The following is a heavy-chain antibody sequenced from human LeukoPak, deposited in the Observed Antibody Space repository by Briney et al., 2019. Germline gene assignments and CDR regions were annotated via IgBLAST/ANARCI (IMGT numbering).Heavy chain of an antibody. D-gene: IGHD2-2*01. Sequence: SETLSLTCAVYGGSFSGYYWSWIRQPPGKGLEWIGEINHSGSTNYNPSLKSRVTISVDTSKNQFSLKLSSVTAADTAVFYCAREPRHCTSTSCLFDYWGQGTLVTVSS. V-gene: IGHV4-34*01. J-gene: IGHJ4*02. CDR1: GGSFSGYY. CDR3: AREPRHCTSTSCLFDY. CDR2: INHSGST.